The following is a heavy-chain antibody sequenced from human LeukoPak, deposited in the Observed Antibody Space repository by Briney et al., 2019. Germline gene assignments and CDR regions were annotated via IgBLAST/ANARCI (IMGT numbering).Heavy chain of an antibody. Sequence: VSVKVSCKASGYTFTSYDINWVRQATGQGLEWMGWMNPNSGNTGYAQKFQGRVTMTRNTSISTAYMELSSLRSEDTAVYYCARGPQKAYDIVSGSYRYHFDYWGQGTLVTVSS. J-gene: IGHJ4*02. CDR2: MNPNSGNT. CDR1: GYTFTSYD. CDR3: ARGPQKAYDIVSGSYRYHFDY. V-gene: IGHV1-8*02. D-gene: IGHD3-16*02.